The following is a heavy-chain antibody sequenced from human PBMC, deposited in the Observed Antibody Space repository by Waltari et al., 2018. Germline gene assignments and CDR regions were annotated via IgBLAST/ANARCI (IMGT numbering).Heavy chain of an antibody. CDR3: ARATPDTAEDY. V-gene: IGHV4-59*01. D-gene: IGHD5-18*01. J-gene: IGHJ4*02. Sequence: QVQLQESGPGLVKPSETLSLTCTVSGGSISSYYWSWIRQPPGKGLEWIGYIYYSGSTNYNPSLKSGVTISVDTSKNQFSLKLSSVTAADTAVYYCARATPDTAEDYWGQGTLVTVSS. CDR1: GGSISSYY. CDR2: IYYSGST.